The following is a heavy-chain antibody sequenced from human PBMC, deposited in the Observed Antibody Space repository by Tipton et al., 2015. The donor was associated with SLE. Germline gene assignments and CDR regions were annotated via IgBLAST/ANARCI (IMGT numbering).Heavy chain of an antibody. CDR2: IYHSGST. D-gene: IGHD1-26*01. Sequence: TLSLTCTVSGGSISSASYYWGWIRQPPGKGLEWIGSIYHSGSTYYNPSLKSRVTISVDTSKNQFSLKLSSVTAADTAVYYCAGGYPSDWFDPWGQGTLVTVSS. V-gene: IGHV4-39*07. J-gene: IGHJ5*02. CDR1: GGSISSASYY. CDR3: AGGYPSDWFDP.